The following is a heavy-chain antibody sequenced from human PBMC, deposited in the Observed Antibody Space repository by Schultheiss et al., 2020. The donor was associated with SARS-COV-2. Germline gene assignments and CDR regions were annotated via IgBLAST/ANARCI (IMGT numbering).Heavy chain of an antibody. V-gene: IGHV3-21*01. Sequence: GGSLRLSCAASGFTFSSYSMNWVCQAPGKGLEWVSSISSSSSYIYYADSVKGRFTISRDNAKNSLYLQMNSLRAEDTAVYYCAREVDFSSNWFDPWGQGTLVTVSS. CDR3: AREVDFSSNWFDP. CDR2: ISSSSSYI. D-gene: IGHD3-3*01. CDR1: GFTFSSYS. J-gene: IGHJ5*02.